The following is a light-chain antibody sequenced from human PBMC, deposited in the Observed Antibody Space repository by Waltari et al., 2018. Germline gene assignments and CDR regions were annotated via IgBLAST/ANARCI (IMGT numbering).Light chain of an antibody. CDR2: ADN. CDR3: CSYAGSYWL. J-gene: IGLJ3*02. Sequence: QSAPPQPASVSGSPGQSISISCTGTSNDLGTDNLVSWYQHYPGKAPKLLIYADNKRPSGVSTRFSGSKFGSTASLTISGLQGDDEADYYCCSYAGSYWLFGGGTKLTVL. CDR1: SNDLGTDNL. V-gene: IGLV2-23*01.